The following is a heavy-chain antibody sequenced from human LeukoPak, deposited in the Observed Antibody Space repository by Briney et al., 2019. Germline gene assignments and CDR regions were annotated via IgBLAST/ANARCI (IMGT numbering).Heavy chain of an antibody. V-gene: IGHV4-34*01. J-gene: IGHJ4*02. D-gene: IGHD2-2*01. CDR1: GGSFCGYY. Sequence: PSETLSLTCAVYGGSFCGYYWSWIRQPPGKGLEWIGEINHSGSTNYNPSLKSRVTISVDTSKKQFSLKLSSVTAADTAVYYCARELSSLVVPAASYYFDYWGQGTLVTVSS. CDR3: ARELSSLVVPAASYYFDY. CDR2: INHSGST.